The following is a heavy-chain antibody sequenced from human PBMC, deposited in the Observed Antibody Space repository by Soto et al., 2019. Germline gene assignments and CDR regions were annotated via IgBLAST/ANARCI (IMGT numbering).Heavy chain of an antibody. Sequence: ETLEISCKGSGYSFTSYWIGWVRQMPGKGLEGMGIIYPGDSATRYSPSFQGQVTISADKSISTAYLQWSSLKASDTAMYYCARGGEQHAGPYIWLDPWAQGTLDPVSS. V-gene: IGHV5-51*01. D-gene: IGHD5-18*01. J-gene: IGHJ5*02. CDR3: ARGGEQHAGPYIWLDP. CDR2: IYPGDSAT. CDR1: GYSFTSYW.